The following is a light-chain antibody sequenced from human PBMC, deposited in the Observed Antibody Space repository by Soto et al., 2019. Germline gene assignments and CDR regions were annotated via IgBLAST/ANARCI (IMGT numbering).Light chain of an antibody. CDR2: LNSDGSH. J-gene: IGLJ2*01. V-gene: IGLV4-69*01. CDR1: SGHSNYA. CDR3: QTWVTGIHI. Sequence: QLVLTQSPSASASLGASVKLTCTLSSGHSNYAIAWHQQQPEKGPRVLMKLNSDGSHSKGDGIPDRFSGSSSGAERYLTIATLQSEDEADYYCQTWVTGIHIFGGGTKLTVL.